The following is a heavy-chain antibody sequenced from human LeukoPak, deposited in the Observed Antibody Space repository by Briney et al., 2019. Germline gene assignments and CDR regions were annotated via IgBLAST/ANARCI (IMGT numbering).Heavy chain of an antibody. CDR2: IIPIFGTA. J-gene: IGHJ4*02. Sequence: SVKVSCKASGYTFTSYAMHWVRQAPGQGLEWMGGIIPIFGTANYAQKFQGRVTITADESTSTAYMELSSLRSEDTAVYYCARDENGDYYFDYWGQGTLVTVSS. D-gene: IGHD4-17*01. CDR3: ARDENGDYYFDY. CDR1: GYTFTSYA. V-gene: IGHV1-69*13.